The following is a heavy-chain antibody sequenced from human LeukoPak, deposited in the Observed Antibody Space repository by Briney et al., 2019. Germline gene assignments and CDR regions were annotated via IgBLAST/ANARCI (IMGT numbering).Heavy chain of an antibody. D-gene: IGHD3-22*01. V-gene: IGHV1-69*13. J-gene: IGHJ4*02. CDR2: IIPIFGTA. CDR1: GGTFSSYA. Sequence: ASVKVSCKASGGTFSSYAISWVRQAPGQGLEWMGGIIPIFGTANYAQKFQGRVTITADESTSTAYMELSSLRSDDTAVYYCARPGSNYDNRGTYHFAYWGQGTLVTVSS. CDR3: ARPGSNYDNRGTYHFAY.